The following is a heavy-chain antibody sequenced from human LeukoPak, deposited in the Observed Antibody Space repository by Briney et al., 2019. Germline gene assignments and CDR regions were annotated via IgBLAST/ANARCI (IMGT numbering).Heavy chain of an antibody. D-gene: IGHD4-17*01. CDR3: ARDKVTVTGNWFDS. Sequence: SETLSLTCTVSGGSISSYYWSWIRQPPGKGLEWMGYIYYTGSTHYNPSLKSRISMSVDTSKRQFPLNLMSVTGADTAIYYCARDKVTVTGNWFDSWGQGTLVAVSS. J-gene: IGHJ5*01. V-gene: IGHV4-59*12. CDR2: IYYTGST. CDR1: GGSISSYY.